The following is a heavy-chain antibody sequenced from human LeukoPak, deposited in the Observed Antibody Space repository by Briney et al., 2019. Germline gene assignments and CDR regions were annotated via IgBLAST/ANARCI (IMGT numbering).Heavy chain of an antibody. CDR1: GFTFDDYA. CDR3: AKDAGSGSNGDYYYYMDV. V-gene: IGHV3-9*03. D-gene: IGHD1-14*01. CDR2: ISWNSGII. J-gene: IGHJ6*03. Sequence: PGGSLRLSCAVSGFTFDDYAMHWVRQAPGKGLEWVSGISWNSGIIGYADSVKGRFTISRDRAKNSLYLQMNSLRAEDMALYYCAKDAGSGSNGDYYYYMDVWGKGTTVTVSS.